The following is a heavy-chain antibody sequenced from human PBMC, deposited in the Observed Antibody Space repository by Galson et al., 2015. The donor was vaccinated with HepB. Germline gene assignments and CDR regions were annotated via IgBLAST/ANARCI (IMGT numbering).Heavy chain of an antibody. V-gene: IGHV3-21*06. D-gene: IGHD3-9*01. J-gene: IGHJ3*01. Sequence: SLRLSCAASGFTFSRYSMSWVRQAPGGGLEWVSSFISSNNYIYYADSVKGRFTISRDNAKNSLYLQINSLRAEDTAVYYCAREAERVFDWFFIPHAAFDVWGQGTMVTVSS. CDR1: GFTFSRYS. CDR3: AREAERVFDWFFIPHAAFDV. CDR2: FISSNNYI.